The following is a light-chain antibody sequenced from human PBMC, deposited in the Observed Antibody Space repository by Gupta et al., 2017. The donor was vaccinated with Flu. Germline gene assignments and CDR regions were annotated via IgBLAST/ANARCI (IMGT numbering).Light chain of an antibody. CDR2: KDN. CDR3: PSADSTENSGIYWV. J-gene: IGLJ3*02. V-gene: IGLV3-25*03. Sequence: GQSPVLVIYKDNQRPSGIPERFSGSSSGTTVTLTISGVQAEDEADYYCPSADSTENSGIYWVFGGGTKLTVL.